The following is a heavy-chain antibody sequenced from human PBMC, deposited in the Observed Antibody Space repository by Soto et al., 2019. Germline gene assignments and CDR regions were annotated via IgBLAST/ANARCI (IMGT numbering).Heavy chain of an antibody. Sequence: GGSLRLSCAASGFTFSSYSMNWVRQAPGKGLEWVSSISSSSSYIYYADSVKGRFTISRDNAKNSLYLQMNSLRAEDTAVYYCARDQSPGIAAAGANDYWGQGTLVTVSS. J-gene: IGHJ4*02. CDR2: ISSSSSYI. D-gene: IGHD6-13*01. V-gene: IGHV3-21*01. CDR1: GFTFSSYS. CDR3: ARDQSPGIAAAGANDY.